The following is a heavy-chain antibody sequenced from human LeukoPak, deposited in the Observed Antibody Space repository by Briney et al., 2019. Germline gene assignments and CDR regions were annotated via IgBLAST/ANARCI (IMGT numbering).Heavy chain of an antibody. CDR1: VFTFSNYW. V-gene: IGHV3-7*01. CDR3: ARDFWGAYRVYFNDY. CDR2: IKQDRRET. Sequence: GGSLRLSCAASVFTFSNYWMSWVRRAPGAGVEWVANIKQDRRETHYVDSVRRRLTISRDNPKNSLYLQINSVRADDAAIFLCARDFWGAYRVYFNDYWGQGAPVTVSS. D-gene: IGHD3-3*01. J-gene: IGHJ4*02.